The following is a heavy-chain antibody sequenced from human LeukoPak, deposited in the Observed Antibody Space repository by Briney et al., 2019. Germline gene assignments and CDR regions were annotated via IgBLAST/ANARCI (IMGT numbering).Heavy chain of an antibody. CDR3: AKGVLYYYDSSGYLDY. CDR1: GFTFSSYA. V-gene: IGHV3-23*01. CDR2: ISGSGGST. J-gene: IGHJ4*02. Sequence: GGSLRLSCAASGFTFSSYAMSWVCQAPGKGLEWVSAISGSGGSTYYADSVKGRFTISRDNSKNTLYLQMNSLRAEDTAVYYCAKGVLYYYDSSGYLDYWGQGTLVTVSS. D-gene: IGHD3-22*01.